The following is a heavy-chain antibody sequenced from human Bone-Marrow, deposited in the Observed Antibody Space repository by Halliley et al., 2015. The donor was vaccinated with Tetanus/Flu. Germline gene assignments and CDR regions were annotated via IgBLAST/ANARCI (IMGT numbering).Heavy chain of an antibody. CDR1: GASINSGGFY. CDR2: ISSSGTT. J-gene: IGHJ4*02. D-gene: IGHD2-15*01. V-gene: IGHV4-31*01. Sequence: TLSLTCTVSGASINSGGFYWSWIRQHPGKGLEWIGYISSSGTTYYNPSLRSPVIVSVDTSKNQFSLKLTSVTAADTAVYFCARGYGVGYYSFDKWGQGTLVTVSS. CDR3: ARGYGVGYYSFDK.